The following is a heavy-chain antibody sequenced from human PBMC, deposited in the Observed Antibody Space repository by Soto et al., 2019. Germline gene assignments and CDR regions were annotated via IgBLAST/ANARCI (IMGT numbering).Heavy chain of an antibody. CDR3: ARAGYNSGRYYFDL. V-gene: IGHV4-4*07. J-gene: IGHJ4*02. Sequence: PSETLSLTCSVSGDSINTFYWSWIRQSAGKGLEWIGRIYTNGATNYNPSLRGRVTLSVDTSKNQFSLTLSSLTDADTAVYYCARAGYNSGRYYFDLWGQGNLVT. CDR1: GDSINTFY. CDR2: IYTNGAT. D-gene: IGHD5-12*01.